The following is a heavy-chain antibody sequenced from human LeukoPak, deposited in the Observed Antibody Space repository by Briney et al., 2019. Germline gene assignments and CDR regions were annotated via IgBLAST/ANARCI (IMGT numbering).Heavy chain of an antibody. D-gene: IGHD3-22*01. CDR1: GFTFSSYS. CDR3: ARDYYDSSGYYIDY. Sequence: PGGSLRLSCAASGFTFSSYSMNWVRQAPGKGLEWVSYISSSSSTIYYADSVKGRFTITRDNAKNSLYLQMNSLRAEDTAVYYCARDYYDSSGYYIDYWGQGTLVTVSS. V-gene: IGHV3-48*04. CDR2: ISSSSSTI. J-gene: IGHJ4*02.